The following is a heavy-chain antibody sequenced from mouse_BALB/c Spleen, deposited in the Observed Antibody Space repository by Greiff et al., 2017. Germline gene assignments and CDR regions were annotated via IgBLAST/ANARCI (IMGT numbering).Heavy chain of an antibody. V-gene: IGHV5-6-5*01. J-gene: IGHJ4*01. D-gene: IGHD2-14*01. CDR3: ARGRYRYDDYYAMDY. Sequence: EVKLMESGGGLVKPGGSLKLSCAASGFTFSSYAMSWVRQTPEKRLEWVASISSGGSTYYPDSVKGRFTISRDNARNILYLQMSSLRSEDTAMYYCARGRYRYDDYYAMDYWGQGTSVTVSS. CDR2: ISSGGST. CDR1: GFTFSSYA.